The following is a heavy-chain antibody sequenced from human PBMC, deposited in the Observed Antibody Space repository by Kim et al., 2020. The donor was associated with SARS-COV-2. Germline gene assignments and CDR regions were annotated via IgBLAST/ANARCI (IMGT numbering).Heavy chain of an antibody. Sequence: SETLSLTCTVSGGSISSYYWSWIRQPQGKGLEWMGNMYNSGSTNYNPYLKSKVTITVDTSKNKFSLKLSPVTAADTAVYYCARFRAAAGTGADAFEIWGQGTLVTVSP. V-gene: IGHV4-59*01. D-gene: IGHD6-13*01. CDR2: MYNSGST. J-gene: IGHJ3*02. CDR1: GGSISSYY. CDR3: ARFRAAAGTGADAFEI.